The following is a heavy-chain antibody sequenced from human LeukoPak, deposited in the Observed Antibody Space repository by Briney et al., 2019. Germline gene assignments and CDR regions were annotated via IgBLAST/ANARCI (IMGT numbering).Heavy chain of an antibody. Sequence: SETLSLTCAVYGGSFSGYHWTWIRQSPGKGLEWIGYIYYSGSTYYNPSLKSRVTISVDTSKNQFSLKLSSVTAADTAVYYCARGIAARPVDYWGQGTLVTVSS. D-gene: IGHD6-6*01. CDR3: ARGIAARPVDY. V-gene: IGHV4-34*09. CDR2: IYYSGST. CDR1: GGSFSGYH. J-gene: IGHJ4*02.